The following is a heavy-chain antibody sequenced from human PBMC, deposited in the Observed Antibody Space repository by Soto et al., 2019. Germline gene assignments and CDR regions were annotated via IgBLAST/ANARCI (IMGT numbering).Heavy chain of an antibody. Sequence: GASVKVSCKASGGTFSSYAISWVRQAPGQELEWMGGIIPIFGTANYAQKFQGRVTITADESTSTAYMELSSLRSEDTAVYYCARDLRQQLDKLQGNAEPNYYYYGMDVWGQGTTVTVSS. J-gene: IGHJ6*02. V-gene: IGHV1-69*13. CDR1: GGTFSSYA. D-gene: IGHD6-13*01. CDR3: ARDLRQQLDKLQGNAEPNYYYYGMDV. CDR2: IIPIFGTA.